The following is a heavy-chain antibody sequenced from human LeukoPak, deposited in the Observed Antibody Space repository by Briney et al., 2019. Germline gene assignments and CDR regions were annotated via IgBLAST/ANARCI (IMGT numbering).Heavy chain of an antibody. Sequence: ASVKVSCKASGYTFTSYYMHWVRQAPGQGLEWMGIINPSGGSTSYAQKFQGRVTMTRDTSTSTVYMELSSLRSEGTAVYYCAREQGGSYCRGCVDYWGQGTLVTVSS. CDR1: GYTFTSYY. CDR3: AREQGGSYCRGCVDY. D-gene: IGHD1-26*01. CDR2: INPSGGST. V-gene: IGHV1-46*01. J-gene: IGHJ4*02.